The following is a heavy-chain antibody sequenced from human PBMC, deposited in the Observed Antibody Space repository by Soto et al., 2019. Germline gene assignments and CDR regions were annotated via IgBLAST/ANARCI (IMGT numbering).Heavy chain of an antibody. CDR1: GGSFSGYY. Sequence: LETLSLTCAVYGGSFSGYYWSWIRQPPGKGLEWIGEINHSGSTNYNPSLKSRVTISVDTSKNQFSLKLSSVTAADTAVYYCARGQRGGVILYYYYGMDVWGQGTTVT. CDR2: INHSGST. J-gene: IGHJ6*02. CDR3: ARGQRGGVILYYYYGMDV. D-gene: IGHD3-16*02. V-gene: IGHV4-34*01.